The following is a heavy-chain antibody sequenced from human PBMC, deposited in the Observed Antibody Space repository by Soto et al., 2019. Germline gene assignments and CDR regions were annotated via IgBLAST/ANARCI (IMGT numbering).Heavy chain of an antibody. V-gene: IGHV4-59*02. Sequence: SETLSLTCFVCGGSVTSYHWRWIRQFPGKGLEWNAYTSYTASTNYNPSLHSRVSISLDTSKNQLSLRLTSMTAADATVYYCARDMDAGFTHYFDPWGQGTLVTVS. CDR3: ARDMDAGFTHYFDP. J-gene: IGHJ5*02. CDR2: TSYTAST. D-gene: IGHD1-26*01. CDR1: GGSVTSYH.